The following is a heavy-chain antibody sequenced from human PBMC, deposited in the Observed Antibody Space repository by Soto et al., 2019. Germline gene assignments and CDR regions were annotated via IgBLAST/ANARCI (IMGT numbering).Heavy chain of an antibody. CDR2: TYSNGTT. V-gene: IGHV3-53*02. Sequence: EVQLVETGGGLIQPGGSLRLSCVASGFIVRTNYMTWVRQAPGKGLEWVSTTYSNGTTHYSDSVRGRFTISRDNSKNTLYLQMNSLRAEDTAVYYCARDSPNTSGWYDYFDYWGQGTLVTVSS. J-gene: IGHJ4*02. D-gene: IGHD6-19*01. CDR1: GFIVRTNY. CDR3: ARDSPNTSGWYDYFDY.